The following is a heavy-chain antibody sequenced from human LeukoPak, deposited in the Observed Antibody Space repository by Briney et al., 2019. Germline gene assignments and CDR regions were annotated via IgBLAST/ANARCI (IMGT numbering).Heavy chain of an antibody. CDR3: ARSRRDWLRITSVSPYFDY. D-gene: IGHD5-12*01. V-gene: IGHV4-61*02. Sequence: SETLSLTCTVSGGSISSGSYYWSWIRQPAGKGLEWIGRIYTSGSTNYNPSLKSRVTISVDTSKNQFSLKLSSVTAADTAVYYCARSRRDWLRITSVSPYFDYWGQGTLVTVSS. CDR1: GGSISSGSYY. CDR2: IYTSGST. J-gene: IGHJ4*02.